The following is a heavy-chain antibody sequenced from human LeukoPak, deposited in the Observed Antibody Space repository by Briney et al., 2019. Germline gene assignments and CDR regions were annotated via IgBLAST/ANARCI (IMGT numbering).Heavy chain of an antibody. J-gene: IGHJ4*02. Sequence: GGSLRLSCAASGFTFSSYGMHWVHQAPGKGLEWVTFIQYDGSNKYYADSVKGRFTISRDNSKNTVYLQMNSLRTEDTAVYYCARSLTMVRAYDYWGQGTLVTVSS. V-gene: IGHV3-30*02. CDR2: IQYDGSNK. CDR3: ARSLTMVRAYDY. CDR1: GFTFSSYG. D-gene: IGHD3-10*01.